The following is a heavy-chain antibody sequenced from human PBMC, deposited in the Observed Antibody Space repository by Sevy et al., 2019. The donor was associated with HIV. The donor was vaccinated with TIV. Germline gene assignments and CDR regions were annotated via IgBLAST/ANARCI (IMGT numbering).Heavy chain of an antibody. Sequence: GGSLRLSCVAPGFTFSDHYMEWVRQAPGKGLEWVGRTRNKADGYTTEYAASVKGRFTISRDDSKNSLYVQMNSLKTEDMAVYYCSTHAGIAAAGRVFDYWGQGTLVTVSS. V-gene: IGHV3-72*01. J-gene: IGHJ4*02. CDR1: GFTFSDHY. CDR3: STHAGIAAAGRVFDY. CDR2: TRNKADGYTT. D-gene: IGHD6-25*01.